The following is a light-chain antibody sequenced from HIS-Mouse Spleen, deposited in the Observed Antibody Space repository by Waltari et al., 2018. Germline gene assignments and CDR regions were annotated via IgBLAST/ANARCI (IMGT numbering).Light chain of an antibody. V-gene: IGLV2-11*01. CDR1: SSHVGGDNY. J-gene: IGLJ2*01. Sequence: QSALTQPRPVSGSPGQSVTISCTGTSSHVGGDNYLSWHQQHPGKAPKLMIYDVSKRPSGVPDRFSGSKSGNTASLTISGLQAEDEADYYCCSYAGSFVVYGGGTKLTVL. CDR3: CSYAGSFVV. CDR2: DVS.